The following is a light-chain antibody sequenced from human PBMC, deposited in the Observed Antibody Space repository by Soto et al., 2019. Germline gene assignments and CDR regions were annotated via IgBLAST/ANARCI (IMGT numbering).Light chain of an antibody. CDR1: QGISSW. CDR2: AAS. J-gene: IGKJ4*01. Sequence: DIQMTQSPSSLSASVGDRGTITARASQGISSWLAWYQQRPEKAPKLLIYAASSLQSGVPSRFSGSGSGTDFTLTISSLQPEDFATYYCQQSYSTPQTFGGGTKVDIK. V-gene: IGKV1-39*01. CDR3: QQSYSTPQT.